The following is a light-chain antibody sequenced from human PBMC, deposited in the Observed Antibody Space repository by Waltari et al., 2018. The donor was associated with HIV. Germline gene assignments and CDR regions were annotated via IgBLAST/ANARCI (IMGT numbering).Light chain of an antibody. CDR2: AAS. V-gene: IGKV1-39*01. CDR1: QSIGNY. CDR3: QQSFNMPYT. Sequence: DIQLTQSPSSLSASVGERVTITCRARQSIGNYLNWYQQKPGKAPNLLIHAASSLQSGVASRFSGSRSGTDFTLTISSLQPEDFATYYCQQSFNMPYTFGQGTKLDIK. J-gene: IGKJ2*01.